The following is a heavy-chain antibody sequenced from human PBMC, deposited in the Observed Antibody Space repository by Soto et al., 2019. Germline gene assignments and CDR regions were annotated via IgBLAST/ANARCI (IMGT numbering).Heavy chain of an antibody. CDR2: ILHDETP. CDR3: AKDLFPTSGQRFFFES. D-gene: IGHD3-10*01. J-gene: IGHJ4*02. Sequence: PGGSLRLSCVASGFTFTNYAMTWVRQAPGRGLEWVSTILHDETPFYTDSVKGRFTISRDNVRGTLYLQMNGLRVEDAAQYYCAKDLFPTSGQRFFFESWGQGTLVTVSS. CDR1: GFTFTNYA. V-gene: IGHV3-23*01.